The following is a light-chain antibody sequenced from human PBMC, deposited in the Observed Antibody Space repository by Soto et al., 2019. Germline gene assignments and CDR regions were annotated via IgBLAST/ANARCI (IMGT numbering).Light chain of an antibody. CDR1: SSSTEATSD. Sequence: QSVLTQPPSVSGAPGQRVTISCTGSSSSTEATSDIHWYQQLPGTAPKLLIYGNNNRPSGVPDRFSGSKSGTSASLAITGLQAEDEADYYCQSYDSSLSGHVFGTGTKVTVL. CDR3: QSYDSSLSGHV. J-gene: IGLJ1*01. CDR2: GNN. V-gene: IGLV1-40*01.